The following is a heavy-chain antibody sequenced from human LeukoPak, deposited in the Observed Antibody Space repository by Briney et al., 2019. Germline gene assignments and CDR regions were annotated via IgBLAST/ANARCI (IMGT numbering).Heavy chain of an antibody. J-gene: IGHJ5*02. V-gene: IGHV4-30-2*01. CDR1: CDSISSGGYS. CDR3: ARGWGYCSSTSCRTRWIWFDP. Sequence: SHTLSLTCAVSCDSISSGGYSWSWIRQPPGKGLERIEYIYYSGSTYYNPSLKSRVTISVDKSKNQFSPKLSSVTAADTAVYYCARGWGYCSSTSCRTRWIWFDPWGKRTLVSVSS. D-gene: IGHD2-2*01. CDR2: IYYSGST.